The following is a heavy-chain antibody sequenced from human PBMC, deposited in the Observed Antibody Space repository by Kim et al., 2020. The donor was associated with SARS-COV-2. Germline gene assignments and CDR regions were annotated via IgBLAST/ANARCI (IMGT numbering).Heavy chain of an antibody. J-gene: IGHJ4*02. Sequence: GGSLRLSCAASGFTFKNAWMNWVRQAPGKGLEWVGRIKSRSEGGTADYAVPMKGRFSISRDDSKNTLYLQMNSLKSEDTAVYYCTSEEGLIRGIINYWGQGTPVTVSS. V-gene: IGHV3-15*01. D-gene: IGHD3-10*01. CDR1: GFTFKNAW. CDR3: TSEEGLIRGIINY. CDR2: IKSRSEGGTA.